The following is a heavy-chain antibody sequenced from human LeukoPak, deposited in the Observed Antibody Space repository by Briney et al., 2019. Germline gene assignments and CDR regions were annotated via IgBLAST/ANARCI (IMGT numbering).Heavy chain of an antibody. CDR2: ISSSGSTI. D-gene: IGHD6-19*01. Sequence: PGGSLRLSSAASGFTFSDYYMGWIRQAPGKGLEGVSYISSSGSTIYYADSVKGRFTISRDNAKNSLYLQMNSLRAEDTALYYCAKDMSYSSGGIDYWGQGTLVTVSS. J-gene: IGHJ4*02. CDR3: AKDMSYSSGGIDY. V-gene: IGHV3-11*01. CDR1: GFTFSDYY.